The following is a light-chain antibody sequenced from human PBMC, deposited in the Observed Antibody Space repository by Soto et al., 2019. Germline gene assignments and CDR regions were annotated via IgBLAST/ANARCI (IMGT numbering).Light chain of an antibody. CDR2: DVT. J-gene: IGLJ1*01. CDR1: SSDVGGYNY. V-gene: IGLV2-14*03. Sequence: QSVLTQPASVSGSPGQSITVSCTGTSSDVGGYNYVSWYQQHPGKAPRLMIYDVTNRPSGVSDRFSGSKSGNTASRHFSGLQAEDEADYYCSSYKRGTTYVFGTGTKVTVL. CDR3: SSYKRGTTYV.